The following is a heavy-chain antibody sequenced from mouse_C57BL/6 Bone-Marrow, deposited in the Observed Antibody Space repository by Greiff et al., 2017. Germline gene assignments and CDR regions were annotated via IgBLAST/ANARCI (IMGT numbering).Heavy chain of an antibody. CDR3: AREETSNYEAMDY. CDR2: ISDGGSYT. Sequence: DVKLVESGGGLVKPGGSLKLSCAASGFTFSSYAMSWVRQTPEKRLEWVATISDGGSYTYYPDNVKGRFTISRDNAKNNLYLQMSHLKSEDTAMYYCAREETSNYEAMDYWGQGTSVTVSS. D-gene: IGHD2-5*01. J-gene: IGHJ4*01. V-gene: IGHV5-4*01. CDR1: GFTFSSYA.